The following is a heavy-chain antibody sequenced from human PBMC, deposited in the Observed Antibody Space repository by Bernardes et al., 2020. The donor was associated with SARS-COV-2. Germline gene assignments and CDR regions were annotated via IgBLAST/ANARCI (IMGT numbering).Heavy chain of an antibody. CDR3: AREGTSGSYGVLYYYGMDV. V-gene: IGHV3-66*01. CDR2: IYSGGST. D-gene: IGHD1-26*01. Sequence: GGSLRLSCAASGFTVSSNYMSWVRQAPGKGLEWVSVIYSGGSTYYADSVKGRFTISRDNSKNTLYLQMNSLRAEDTAVYYCAREGTSGSYGVLYYYGMDVWGQGTTVTVSS. J-gene: IGHJ6*02. CDR1: GFTVSSNY.